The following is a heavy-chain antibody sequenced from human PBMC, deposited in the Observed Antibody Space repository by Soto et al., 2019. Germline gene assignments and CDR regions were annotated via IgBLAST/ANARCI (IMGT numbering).Heavy chain of an antibody. CDR2: IWYDGSNK. J-gene: IGHJ4*02. V-gene: IGHV3-33*01. Sequence: QVQLVESGGGVVQPGRSLRLSCAASGFTFSSYGMHWVRQAPGKGLEWVAVIWYDGSNKYYADSVKGRFTISRDNSKNTLYLQMNSLRAEDTAVYYGAGEGSGTWPSYGFDYWGQGTLVTVSS. CDR1: GFTFSSYG. D-gene: IGHD1-26*01. CDR3: AGEGSGTWPSYGFDY.